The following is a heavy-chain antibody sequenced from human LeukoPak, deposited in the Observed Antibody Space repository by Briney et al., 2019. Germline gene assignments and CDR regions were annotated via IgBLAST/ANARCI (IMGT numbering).Heavy chain of an antibody. Sequence: SETLSLTCTVSGGSISSHFWSWIRQSPGKRLEWIGNIYSSGTTNYNPSLNSRVTISVDTSRNQLSLQLTSVTASDTAVYYCAKATQWLAFDYWGRGTLVTVSS. V-gene: IGHV4-59*11. J-gene: IGHJ4*02. D-gene: IGHD6-19*01. CDR3: AKATQWLAFDY. CDR1: GGSISSHF. CDR2: IYSSGTT.